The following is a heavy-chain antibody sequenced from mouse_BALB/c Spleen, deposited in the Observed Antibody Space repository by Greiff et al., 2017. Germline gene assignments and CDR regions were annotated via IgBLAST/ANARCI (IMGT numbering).Heavy chain of an antibody. CDR1: GYSITSDYA. V-gene: IGHV3-2*02. CDR3: ARDHYYGSSYDAMDY. CDR2: ISYSGST. J-gene: IGHJ4*01. Sequence: EVKLQQSGPGLVKPSQSLSLTCTVTGYSITSDYAWNWIRQFPGNKLEWMGYISYSGSTSYNPSLKSRISITRDTSKNQFFLQLNSVTTEDTATYYCARDHYYGSSYDAMDYWGQGTSVTVSS. D-gene: IGHD1-1*01.